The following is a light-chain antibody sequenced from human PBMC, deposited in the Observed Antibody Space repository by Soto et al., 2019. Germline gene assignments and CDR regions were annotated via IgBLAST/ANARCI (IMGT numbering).Light chain of an antibody. CDR1: SSDVGGYNY. Sequence: QSVLTQPASVSGSPGQSITIFCTGTSSDVGGYNYDSWYQQQPGKAPKLMIYEVSNRPSGVSNRFSGSKSGNTASLTISGLQAEDEADYYCSSYTSSSTLVFGGGTKLTVL. J-gene: IGLJ3*02. V-gene: IGLV2-14*01. CDR2: EVS. CDR3: SSYTSSSTLV.